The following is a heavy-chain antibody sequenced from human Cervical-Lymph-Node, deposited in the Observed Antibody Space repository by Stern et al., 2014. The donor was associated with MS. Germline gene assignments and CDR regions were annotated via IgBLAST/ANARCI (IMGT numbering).Heavy chain of an antibody. CDR2: IWYDGSNK. J-gene: IGHJ4*02. CDR1: GFTFSSYG. Sequence: VHLVESGGGVVQPGRSLRLSCAASGFTFSSYGMHWVRQAPGKGLEWVAVIWYDGSNKYYADSVKGRFTISRDNSKNTLYLQMNSLRAEDTAVYYCARDIGSSWNDYWGQGTLVTVSS. V-gene: IGHV3-33*01. D-gene: IGHD6-13*01. CDR3: ARDIGSSWNDY.